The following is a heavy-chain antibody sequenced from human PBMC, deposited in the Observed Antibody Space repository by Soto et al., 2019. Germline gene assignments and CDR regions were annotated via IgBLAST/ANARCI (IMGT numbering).Heavy chain of an antibody. D-gene: IGHD2-21*02. CDR3: AMPRTVVTRSIGLRYYYYGMVV. Sequence: PGGSLRLSCAASGFTFGSYAMSWVRQAPGKGLEWVSAISGSGGSTYYADSVKGRFTTSRDNSKNTLYLQMNSLRAEDTAVYYCAMPRTVVTRSIGLRYYYYGMVVWGQGTTVTVSS. J-gene: IGHJ6*02. CDR1: GFTFGSYA. CDR2: ISGSGGST. V-gene: IGHV3-23*01.